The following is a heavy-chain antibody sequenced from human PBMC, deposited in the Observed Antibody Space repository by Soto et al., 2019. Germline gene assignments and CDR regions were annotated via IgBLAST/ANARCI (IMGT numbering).Heavy chain of an antibody. D-gene: IGHD3-22*01. CDR3: AKGPPPYYYDSSGYYLYYFDY. V-gene: IGHV3-23*01. CDR2: ISGSGGST. CDR1: GFTFSSYA. J-gene: IGHJ4*02. Sequence: EVQLLESGGGLVQPGGSLRLSCAASGFTFSSYAMSWVRQAPGKGLEWVSAISGSGGSTYYADSVKGRFTISRDNSKNTLYLQMNSLRAEDTAVYYCAKGPPPYYYDSSGYYLYYFDYWGQGTLVTVSS.